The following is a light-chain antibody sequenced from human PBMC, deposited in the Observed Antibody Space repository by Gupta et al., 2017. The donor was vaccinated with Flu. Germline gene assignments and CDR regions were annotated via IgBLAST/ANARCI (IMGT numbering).Light chain of an antibody. V-gene: IGLV2-14*01. CDR3: SAYTSSSTWV. CDR1: SSDVGGYNY. J-gene: IGLJ3*02. CDR2: EVS. Sequence: QSALTQPASLSGSPGPSTTLPCTGTSSDVGGYNYVSWYQPHPGKAPKLMIYEVSNRPSGGSNRFSASKSGNTASLTISGLQADDEADYYFSAYTSSSTWVFGGGTKLTVL.